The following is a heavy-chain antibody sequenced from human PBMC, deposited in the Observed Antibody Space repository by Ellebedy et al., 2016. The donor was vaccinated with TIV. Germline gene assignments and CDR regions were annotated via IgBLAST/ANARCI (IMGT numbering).Heavy chain of an antibody. V-gene: IGHV3-66*01. CDR3: AISTVMIHFQH. CDR2: LYSGDKP. Sequence: GESLKISCAASGFTVSASYMYWVRQAPGKGLEWVSLLYSGDKPYYADSVKGRFTISRDNAKNSLFLQMNGLRAEDTAVYYCAISTVMIHFQHWGQGTLVTVSS. D-gene: IGHD3-16*01. CDR1: GFTVSASY. J-gene: IGHJ1*01.